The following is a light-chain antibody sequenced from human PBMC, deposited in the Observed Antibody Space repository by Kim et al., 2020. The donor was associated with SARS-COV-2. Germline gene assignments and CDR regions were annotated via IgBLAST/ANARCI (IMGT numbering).Light chain of an antibody. CDR3: NSRGSNDNVL. V-gene: IGLV3-19*01. CDR1: SLRSYY. Sequence: VALGQTVRVTCQGDSLRSYYATWYQQKPGQAPIVVFYGKNNRPSGIPDRFSGSSSGDTASLSITGTQAGDEADYYCNSRGSNDNVLFGGGTKLTVL. CDR2: GKN. J-gene: IGLJ2*01.